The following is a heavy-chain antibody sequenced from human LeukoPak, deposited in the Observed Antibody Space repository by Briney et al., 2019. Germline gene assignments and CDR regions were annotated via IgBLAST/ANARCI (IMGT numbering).Heavy chain of an antibody. CDR1: GFTFSTYS. J-gene: IGHJ4*02. V-gene: IGHV3-21*04. CDR3: AKMSGYYSRWASKFDY. D-gene: IGHD3-3*01. Sequence: PGGSLRLSCAASGFTFSTYSMNWVRQAPGKGLEWVSSLSSSSTYVYYADSVKGRFTISRDNAKNSLYLQMNSLRAEDTAVYYCAKMSGYYSRWASKFDYWGQGTQVTVSS. CDR2: LSSSSTYV.